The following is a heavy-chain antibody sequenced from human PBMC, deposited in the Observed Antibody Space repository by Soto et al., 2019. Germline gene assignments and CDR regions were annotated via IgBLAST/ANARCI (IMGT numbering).Heavy chain of an antibody. V-gene: IGHV4-34*01. D-gene: IGHD3-10*01. Sequence: QVQLQQWGAGLLKPSETLSLTCAVYCGSFSGYYWSWIRQPPGKGLEWIGEINHSGSTNYNPSLKSRVTISVDTSKNQFSLKLSSVTAADTAVYYCVRDGSGPLGYYYYYMDVWGKGTTVTVSS. J-gene: IGHJ6*03. CDR2: INHSGST. CDR1: CGSFSGYY. CDR3: VRDGSGPLGYYYYYMDV.